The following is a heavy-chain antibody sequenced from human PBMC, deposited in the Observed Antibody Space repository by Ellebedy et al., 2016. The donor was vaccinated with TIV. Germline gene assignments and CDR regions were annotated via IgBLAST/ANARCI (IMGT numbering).Heavy chain of an antibody. CDR1: GGPIRSGCYS. D-gene: IGHD3-16*01. Sequence: SQTLSLTXXVSGGPIRSGCYSWNWIRQPPGKGLEYIGYIYHSGSTYYNPSLKSRVTISVDRSKNQFSLKLSSVTAADTAVYYCARGADYVWGRLDYWGQGTLVTVSS. V-gene: IGHV4-30-2*01. CDR2: IYHSGST. J-gene: IGHJ4*02. CDR3: ARGADYVWGRLDY.